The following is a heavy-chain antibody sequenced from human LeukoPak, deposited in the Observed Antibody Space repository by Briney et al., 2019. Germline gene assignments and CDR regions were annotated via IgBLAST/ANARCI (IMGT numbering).Heavy chain of an antibody. J-gene: IGHJ4*02. CDR1: GFTFSTHW. D-gene: IGHD1-7*01. V-gene: IGHV4-39*07. CDR2: IYYSGST. Sequence: GSLRLSCAASGFTFSTHWMHWVRQPPGKGLEWIGSIYYSGSTYYNPSLKSRVTISVDTSKNQFSLKLSSVTAADTAVYYCAGWAGTTRRYFDYWGQGTLVTVSS. CDR3: AGWAGTTRRYFDY.